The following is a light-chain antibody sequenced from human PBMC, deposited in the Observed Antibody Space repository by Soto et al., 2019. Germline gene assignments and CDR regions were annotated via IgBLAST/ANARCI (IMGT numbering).Light chain of an antibody. CDR1: QSVSRY. CDR3: QQRYIGLT. V-gene: IGKV3-11*01. Sequence: EIVLTQSPVTLSLSPGERATLSCRASQSVSRYLAWYQQKPGQAPRLLVYDASNRATGIPARFSGSGSGTHFTLTISSLEPEDFAVYYCQQRYIGLTFGGGTKVEMK. CDR2: DAS. J-gene: IGKJ4*01.